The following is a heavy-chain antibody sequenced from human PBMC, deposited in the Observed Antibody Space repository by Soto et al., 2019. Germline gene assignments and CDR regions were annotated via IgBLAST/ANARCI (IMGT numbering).Heavy chain of an antibody. Sequence: GASVKGSCKASGGTFSSYAISWVRQAPGQGLEWMGGIIPIFGTANYAQKFQGRVTITADESTSTAYMELSSLRSEDTAVYYCARDSITMIVVVPDYGMDVRGQGTTVTASS. CDR2: IIPIFGTA. J-gene: IGHJ6*02. V-gene: IGHV1-69*13. CDR1: GGTFSSYA. CDR3: ARDSITMIVVVPDYGMDV. D-gene: IGHD3-22*01.